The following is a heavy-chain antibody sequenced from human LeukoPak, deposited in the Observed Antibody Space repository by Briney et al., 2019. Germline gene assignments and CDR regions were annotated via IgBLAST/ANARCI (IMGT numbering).Heavy chain of an antibody. CDR2: ISTSSSYI. Sequence: PGGSLRLSCAASGFNFSCYNMKRVREAPAHVLEWVSSISTSSSYIYYADSVKGRFTISRDNAKNSLNLQMNSLRVEDTAVYYRARDRDWNSGFDYWGQGTLVTVSS. D-gene: IGHD1-7*01. V-gene: IGHV3-21*01. CDR3: ARDRDWNSGFDY. J-gene: IGHJ4*02. CDR1: GFNFSCYN.